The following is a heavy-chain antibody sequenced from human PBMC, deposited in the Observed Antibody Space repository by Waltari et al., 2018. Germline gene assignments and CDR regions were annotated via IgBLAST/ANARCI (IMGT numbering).Heavy chain of an antibody. Sequence: EVQLVQSGAAVKKPGESLKISCKGSGYSFTSYWIGWVRQMPGKGLEWMGIIYAGCCDTRYRPAVQGPVTIAADKSTSTAYVQWSSLKASDTAMYYCARGEIAVANYYGMDVWGQGSTVTVSS. CDR1: GYSFTSYW. J-gene: IGHJ6*02. CDR2: IYAGCCDT. D-gene: IGHD6-19*01. V-gene: IGHV5-51*01. CDR3: ARGEIAVANYYGMDV.